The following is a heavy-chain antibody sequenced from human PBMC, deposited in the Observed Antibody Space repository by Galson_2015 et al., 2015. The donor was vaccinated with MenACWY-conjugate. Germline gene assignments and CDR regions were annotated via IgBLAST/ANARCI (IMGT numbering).Heavy chain of an antibody. CDR3: AAWTADDNY. Sequence: ALRLSCAASGFTFGNSRMDWIRQAPGSGLEWVANINPERSRGTSVDSVKVRFTISSDNAENSVYLEMNSLRPEDTAVFYCAAWTADDNYWAQGTLVTVSS. V-gene: IGHV3-7*01. J-gene: IGHJ4*02. CDR1: GFTFGNSR. CDR2: INPERSRG. D-gene: IGHD3/OR15-3a*01.